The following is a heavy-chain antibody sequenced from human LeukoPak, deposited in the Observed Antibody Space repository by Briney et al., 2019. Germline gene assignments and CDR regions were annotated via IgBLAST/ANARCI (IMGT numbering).Heavy chain of an antibody. D-gene: IGHD2-15*01. CDR2: IYYSGST. J-gene: IGHJ5*02. V-gene: IGHV4-59*01. CDR1: GGSISSDY. Sequence: SETLSLTCTVSGGSISSDYWTWIRQPPGKGLEWIGHIYYSGSTSYNPSLKSRVTISVDTSKNQFSLKLSSVTAADTAVYYCARAVHRTPNWFDPWGQGTLVTVSS. CDR3: ARAVHRTPNWFDP.